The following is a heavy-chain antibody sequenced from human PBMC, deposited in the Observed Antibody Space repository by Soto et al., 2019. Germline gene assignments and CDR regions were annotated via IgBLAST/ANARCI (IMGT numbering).Heavy chain of an antibody. CDR3: ARDRVGHYDILTGYDAFDI. Sequence: GGSLRLSCAASGFTFSSYSMNWVRQAPGKGLEWVSSISSSSSYIYYADSVKGRFTISRDNAKNSLYLQMNSLRAEDTAVYYCARDRVGHYDILTGYDAFDIWGQGTMVTVSS. CDR1: GFTFSSYS. D-gene: IGHD3-9*01. V-gene: IGHV3-21*01. CDR2: ISSSSSYI. J-gene: IGHJ3*02.